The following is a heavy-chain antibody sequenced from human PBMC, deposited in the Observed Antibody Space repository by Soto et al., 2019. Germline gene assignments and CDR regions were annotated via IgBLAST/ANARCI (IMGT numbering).Heavy chain of an antibody. V-gene: IGHV4-34*01. D-gene: IGHD3-10*01. CDR1: GGSFSGYY. Sequence: PSETLSLTCAVYGGSFSGYYWSGIRQPPGKGLEWIGEINHSGSTNYNPSLKSRVTISVDTSKNQFSLKLSSVTAADTAVYYCARGYYYGSGRQIDYWGQGTLVTVS. CDR2: INHSGST. CDR3: ARGYYYGSGRQIDY. J-gene: IGHJ4*02.